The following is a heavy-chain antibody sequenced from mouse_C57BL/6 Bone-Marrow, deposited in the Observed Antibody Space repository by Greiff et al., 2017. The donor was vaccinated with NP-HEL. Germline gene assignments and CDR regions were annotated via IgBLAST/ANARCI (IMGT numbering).Heavy chain of an antibody. CDR1: GYTFTSYW. CDR3: ALSHLLRAMDY. Sequence: QVQLKQPGAELVKPGASVKLSCKASGYTFTSYWMQWVKQRPGQGLEWIGEIDPSDSYTNYNQKFKGKATLTVDTSSSTAYMQLSSLTSEDSAVYYCALSHLLRAMDYWGQGTSVTVSS. CDR2: IDPSDSYT. J-gene: IGHJ4*01. V-gene: IGHV1-50*01. D-gene: IGHD1-1*01.